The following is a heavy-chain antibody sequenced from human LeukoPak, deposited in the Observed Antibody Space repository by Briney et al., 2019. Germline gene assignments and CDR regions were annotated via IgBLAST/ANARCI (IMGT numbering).Heavy chain of an antibody. V-gene: IGHV1-24*01. CDR1: GYTLTELS. D-gene: IGHD3-10*01. J-gene: IGHJ3*02. CDR3: ATHQWFGDAFDI. CDR2: FDPEDGET. Sequence: GASVKVSCKVSGYTLTELSMHWVRQAPGKGLEWMGGFDPEDGETIYAQKFQGRVTMTEDTSTDTAYMELSSLRSEDTAVYYCATHQWFGDAFDIWGQGTMVTVSS.